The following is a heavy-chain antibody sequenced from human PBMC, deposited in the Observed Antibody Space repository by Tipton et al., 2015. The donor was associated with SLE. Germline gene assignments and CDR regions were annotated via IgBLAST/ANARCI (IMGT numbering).Heavy chain of an antibody. V-gene: IGHV7-4-1*02. CDR3: ARGPAFNDYSDFYGMDV. Sequence: QVQLVQSGSELKKPGASVKVSCQASGYILTSYAINWVRQAPGQGLEWMGWFNTNTGNPAYAQDFTGRFVFSSDTSVNTAYVEISNLKPEDTAVYYCARGPAFNDYSDFYGMDVWGQGTTVTVSS. D-gene: IGHD4-11*01. CDR2: FNTNTGNP. CDR1: GYILTSYA. J-gene: IGHJ6*02.